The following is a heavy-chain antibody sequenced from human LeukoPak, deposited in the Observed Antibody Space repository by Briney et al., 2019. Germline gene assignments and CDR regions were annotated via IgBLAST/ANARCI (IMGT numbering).Heavy chain of an antibody. CDR1: GVTFSSYA. D-gene: IGHD3-16*01. Sequence: SVRLSCKASGVTFSSYAISWVRQAPGQGLEWMGRIIPILGITNYAQKFQGRVTITADKSTSTAYMELSSLRSDDTAVYYCARDPSGGYVPYFDSWGQGNLVTVPS. CDR3: ARDPSGGYVPYFDS. CDR2: IIPILGIT. J-gene: IGHJ4*02. V-gene: IGHV1-69*04.